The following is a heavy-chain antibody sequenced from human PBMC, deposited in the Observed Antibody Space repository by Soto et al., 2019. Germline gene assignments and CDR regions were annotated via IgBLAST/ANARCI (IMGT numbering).Heavy chain of an antibody. Sequence: ASVKVSCKASGYTFTSYAMHWVRQAPGQRLEWMGWINAGNGNTKYSQKFQGRVTITRDTSASTAYMELSSLRSEDTAVNYCARGFEQQLGNWFDPWGQGTLVTVSS. CDR2: INAGNGNT. V-gene: IGHV1-3*01. CDR3: ARGFEQQLGNWFDP. CDR1: GYTFTSYA. D-gene: IGHD6-13*01. J-gene: IGHJ5*02.